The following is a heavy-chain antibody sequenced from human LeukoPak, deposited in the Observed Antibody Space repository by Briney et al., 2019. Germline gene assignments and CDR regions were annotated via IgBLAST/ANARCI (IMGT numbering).Heavy chain of an antibody. V-gene: IGHV6-1*01. Sequence: SQALSLTCASSGWSVSSKSTAWNWIRQAPSRGLDWLGRTYYMSKWYTVYAVSVKGQTTINPDPSNTQFSLQLNSVPREDTAVYYCVRVVGGDIDYWGQGNLVTVSS. CDR1: GWSVSSKSTA. CDR2: TYYMSKWYT. J-gene: IGHJ4*02. D-gene: IGHD5-12*01. CDR3: VRVVGGDIDY.